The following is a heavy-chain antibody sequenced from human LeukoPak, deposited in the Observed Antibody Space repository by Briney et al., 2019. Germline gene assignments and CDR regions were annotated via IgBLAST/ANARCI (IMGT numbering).Heavy chain of an antibody. J-gene: IGHJ5*02. CDR2: FDPEDGET. Sequence: ASVKVSCKVSGYTLTELSMHWVRQAPGKGLEWMGGFDPEDGETIYAQKFQGRVTMTEGTSTDTAYMELSGLRSEDTAVYYCARGSRPYSSSWLAWFDPWGQGTLVTVSS. V-gene: IGHV1-24*01. D-gene: IGHD6-13*01. CDR3: ARGSRPYSSSWLAWFDP. CDR1: GYTLTELS.